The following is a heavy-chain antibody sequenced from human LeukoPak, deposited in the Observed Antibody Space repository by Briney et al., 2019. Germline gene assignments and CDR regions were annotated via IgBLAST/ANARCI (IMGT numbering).Heavy chain of an antibody. Sequence: SVKVSCKASGGTFSSYAISWVRQAPGQGLEWKGGIIPIFGTANYAQKFQGRVTITTDESTSTAYMELSSLRSEDTAVYYCARAGGWNYVTEYYYMDVWGKGTTVTVSS. J-gene: IGHJ6*03. CDR3: ARAGGWNYVTEYYYMDV. CDR2: IIPIFGTA. CDR1: GGTFSSYA. V-gene: IGHV1-69*05. D-gene: IGHD1-7*01.